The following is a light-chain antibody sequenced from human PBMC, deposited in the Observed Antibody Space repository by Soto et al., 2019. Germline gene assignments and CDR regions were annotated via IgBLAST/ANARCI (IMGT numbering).Light chain of an antibody. CDR2: KGS. Sequence: VVMTQSPLSLPVTLGQPASISCRSNQSLVYSDGDTYLNWFQQRPGQSPRRLIYKGSNRDAGVPDRFGGSGSGADFTLKISRVEAEDVGVYYCMQGRHWPPTFGQGSKVDIK. J-gene: IGKJ1*01. CDR3: MQGRHWPPT. V-gene: IGKV2-30*01. CDR1: QSLVYSDGDTY.